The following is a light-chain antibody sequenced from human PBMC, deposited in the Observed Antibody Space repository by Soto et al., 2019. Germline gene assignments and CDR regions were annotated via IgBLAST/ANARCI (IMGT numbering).Light chain of an antibody. CDR2: KAS. CDR1: HTISSW. CDR3: QHYNSYSEA. Sequence: DIQMTQSPSPLSGSVGDRVTITCRASHTISSWLAWYQQKPGKAPKLLIYKASTLKSGVPSRFSGSGSGTEFTLTISSLQPDDVATYYCQHYNSYSEALGQGTKVDIK. V-gene: IGKV1-5*03. J-gene: IGKJ1*01.